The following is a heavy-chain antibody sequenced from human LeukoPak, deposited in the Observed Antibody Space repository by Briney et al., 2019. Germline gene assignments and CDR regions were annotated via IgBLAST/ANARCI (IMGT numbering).Heavy chain of an antibody. Sequence: PSETLSLTCAVYGGSFSGYYWSWIRQPPGKGLEWIGYIYSSENTYYNPSLKTRVTIAVDTSKNQFSLKLNSVTAADTAVYYCARENRYCSGDTCYRWFDPWGQGTLVTVSS. CDR2: IYSSENT. CDR3: ARENRYCSGDTCYRWFDP. D-gene: IGHD2-15*01. J-gene: IGHJ5*02. V-gene: IGHV4-34*11. CDR1: GGSFSGYY.